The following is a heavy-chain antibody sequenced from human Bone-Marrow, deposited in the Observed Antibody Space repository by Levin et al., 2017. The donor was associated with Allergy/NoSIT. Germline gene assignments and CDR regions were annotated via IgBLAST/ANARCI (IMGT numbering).Heavy chain of an antibody. J-gene: IGHJ4*02. D-gene: IGHD6-13*01. V-gene: IGHV4-39*07. CDR2: IYYSGST. CDR3: ARELRIATHDY. CDR1: GGSISSSSYY. Sequence: NSSETLSLTCTVSGGSISSSSYYWGWIRQPPGKGLEWIGSIYYSGSTYYNPSLKSRVTISVDTSKNQFSLKLSSVTAADTAVYYCARELRIATHDYWGQGTLVTVSS.